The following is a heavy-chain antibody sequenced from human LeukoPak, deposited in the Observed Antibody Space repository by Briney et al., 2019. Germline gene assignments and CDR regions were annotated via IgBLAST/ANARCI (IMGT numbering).Heavy chain of an antibody. J-gene: IGHJ4*02. CDR2: ISGSGGST. V-gene: IGHV3-23*01. CDR3: TCSYYGSGSYYRRGHY. CDR1: GFTFSSYA. Sequence: GGSLRLSCAASGFTFSSYAMSWVRQAPGKGLEWVSTISGSGGSTYYADSVKGRFTISRDNSKNTLYLQMNSLRAEDTAVYYCTCSYYGSGSYYRRGHYWGQGTLVPVPS. D-gene: IGHD3-10*01.